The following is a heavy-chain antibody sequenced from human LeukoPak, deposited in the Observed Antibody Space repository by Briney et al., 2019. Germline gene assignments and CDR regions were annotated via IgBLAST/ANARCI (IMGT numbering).Heavy chain of an antibody. CDR2: ISGSGGST. CDR1: GFTFSSYA. J-gene: IGHJ3*02. D-gene: IGHD2-21*01. Sequence: GGSLRLFCAASGFTFSSYAMSWVRQAPGKGLEWVSAISGSGGSTYYADSVKGRFTISRDNSKNTLYLQMNSLRAEDTAVYYCAKSKGGDGAFDIWGQGTMVTVSS. CDR3: AKSKGGDGAFDI. V-gene: IGHV3-23*01.